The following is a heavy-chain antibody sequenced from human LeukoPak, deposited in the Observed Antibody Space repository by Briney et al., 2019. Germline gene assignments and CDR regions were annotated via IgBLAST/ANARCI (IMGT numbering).Heavy chain of an antibody. CDR3: TRVEETATTAAIIRKYSYYYYYMDV. CDR1: GFTVSSNY. V-gene: IGHV3-53*01. J-gene: IGHJ6*03. D-gene: IGHD4-11*01. Sequence: GGSLRLSCAASGFTVSSNYMSWVRQAPGKGLEWVSVIYSGGSTYYADSVKGRFSISRDNSKNSLYLQMSSLRAEDTAVYYFTRVEETATTAAIIRKYSYYYYYMDVWGKGNTVTVSS. CDR2: IYSGGST.